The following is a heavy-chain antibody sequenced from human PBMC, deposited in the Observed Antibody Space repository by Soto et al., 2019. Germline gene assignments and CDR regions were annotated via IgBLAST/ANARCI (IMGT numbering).Heavy chain of an antibody. D-gene: IGHD2-15*01. V-gene: IGHV3-23*01. CDR1: GLTFSSYA. CDR2: ISGSGGST. CDR3: AKGVPRGYCSGGSRQSPH. J-gene: IGHJ4*02. Sequence: GALRLSCAASGLTFSSYAMSWVRQAPGKGLEWVSAISGSGGSTYYADSVKGRFTISRDNSKNTLYLQMNSLRAEDTAVYYCAKGVPRGYCSGGSRQSPHWGQGTLVTVSS.